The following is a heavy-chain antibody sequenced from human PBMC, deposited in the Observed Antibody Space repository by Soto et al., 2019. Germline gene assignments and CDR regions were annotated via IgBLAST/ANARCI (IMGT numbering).Heavy chain of an antibody. CDR3: AKGVELDV. J-gene: IGHJ6*04. CDR2: IGDSGART. V-gene: IGHV3-23*01. Sequence: EVLLLESGGGLVQPGGSLRLSCEASGFSFSSFAMNWVRQAPGEGLEWVSAIGDSGARTYYADSVKGRFTISRDNSRNTLYLQLNSLRAEDTAVYYCAKGVELDVWGNGTTVTVSS. CDR1: GFSFSSFA. D-gene: IGHD1-26*01.